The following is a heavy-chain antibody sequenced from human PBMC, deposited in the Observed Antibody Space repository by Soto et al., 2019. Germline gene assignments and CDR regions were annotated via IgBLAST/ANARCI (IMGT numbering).Heavy chain of an antibody. CDR1: GFTFSSYS. CDR2: ISSSSSYI. CDR3: ARDNSPRGFENYGMDV. Sequence: PGGSLRLSCAASGFTFSSYSMNWVRQAPGKGLEWVSSISSSSSYIYYADSVKGRFTISRDNAKNSLYLQMNSLRAEDTAVYYCARDNSPRGFENYGMDVWGQGTTVTVS. J-gene: IGHJ6*02. D-gene: IGHD3-22*01. V-gene: IGHV3-21*01.